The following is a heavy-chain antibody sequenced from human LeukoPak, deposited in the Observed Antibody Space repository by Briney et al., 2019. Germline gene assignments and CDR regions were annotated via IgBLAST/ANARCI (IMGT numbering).Heavy chain of an antibody. V-gene: IGHV3-23*01. Sequence: PGGSLRLSCAASGFTFSYYALSWVRQAPGKGLEWVSGISGSGGSTYYADSVKGRFTISRDNSKDTLYLHMNSLRAEDTAVYYCVRGRIAVSGTMAFWGQGTLVTVSS. CDR1: GFTFSYYA. CDR2: ISGSGGST. CDR3: VRGRIAVSGTMAF. D-gene: IGHD6-19*01. J-gene: IGHJ4*02.